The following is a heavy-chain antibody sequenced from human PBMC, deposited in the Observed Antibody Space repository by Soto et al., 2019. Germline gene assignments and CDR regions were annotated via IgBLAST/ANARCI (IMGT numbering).Heavy chain of an antibody. CDR1: GYSFSSHA. J-gene: IGHJ4*02. CDR3: ARGGALSTSWYWGDGLDS. CDR2: IIPVFGTP. Sequence: QVQLEQSGSEVKKSGSSVKVSCKASGYSFSSHAITWVRQAPGQGLEWMGGIIPVFGTPSYAQKFQGRVTISADKSTNTSYLELRSLRSEDTAVYYCARGGALSTSWYWGDGLDSWGPGTQVTVS. D-gene: IGHD6-13*01. V-gene: IGHV1-69*06.